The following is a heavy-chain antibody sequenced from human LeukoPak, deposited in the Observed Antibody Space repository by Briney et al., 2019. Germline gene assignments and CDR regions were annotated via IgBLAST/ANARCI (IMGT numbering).Heavy chain of an antibody. V-gene: IGHV3-64D*06. CDR2: ISSNGGST. Sequence: PGGSLRLSCSASGFTFSSYAMHWVRQAPGKGLEYVSAISSNGGSTYYADSVKGRFTISRDNSKNTLYLQMSSLRAEDTAVYYCVKEAVAGTTYNWNDTYFDYWGQGTLVTVSS. D-gene: IGHD1-20*01. J-gene: IGHJ4*02. CDR3: VKEAVAGTTYNWNDTYFDY. CDR1: GFTFSSYA.